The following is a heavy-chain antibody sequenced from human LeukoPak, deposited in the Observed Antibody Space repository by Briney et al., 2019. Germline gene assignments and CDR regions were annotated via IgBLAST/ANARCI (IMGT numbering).Heavy chain of an antibody. CDR2: IYHSGST. V-gene: IGHV4-38-2*02. Sequence: SETLSLTCTVSGYSISSGYYWGWIRQPPGKGLEWIGSIYHSGSTYYNPSLKSRVTISVDTSKNQFSLKLSSVTAADTAVYYCAVVPAADYYYYYYMDVWGKGTTVTVSS. J-gene: IGHJ6*03. D-gene: IGHD2-2*01. CDR3: AVVPAADYYYYYYMDV. CDR1: GYSISSGYY.